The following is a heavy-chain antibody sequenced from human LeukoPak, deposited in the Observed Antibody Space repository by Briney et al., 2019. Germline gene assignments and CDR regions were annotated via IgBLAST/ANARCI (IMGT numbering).Heavy chain of an antibody. CDR3: ARVIYQLVFDY. V-gene: IGHV3-53*04. CDR1: GFSVSGYW. Sequence: GGSLRLSCAVSGFSVSGYWMTWVRQAPGRGLEWVSVIYAGGRTYYADSVKGRFTISRHNSNNTLYLQMNSLRPEDTAVYYCARVIYQLVFDYWGRGTLVSVSS. D-gene: IGHD2-2*01. J-gene: IGHJ4*02. CDR2: IYAGGRT.